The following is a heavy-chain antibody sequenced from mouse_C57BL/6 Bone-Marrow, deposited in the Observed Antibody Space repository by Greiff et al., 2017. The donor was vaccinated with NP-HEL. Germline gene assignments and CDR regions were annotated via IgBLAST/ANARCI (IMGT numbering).Heavy chain of an antibody. V-gene: IGHV5-16*01. CDR3: ARDLDYEMDY. J-gene: IGHJ4*01. CDR1: GFTFSDYY. CDR2: INYDGSST. D-gene: IGHD2-4*01. Sequence: VQLKESEGGLVQPGSSMKLSCTASGFTFSDYYMAWVRQVPEKGLEWVANINYDGSSTYYLDSLKSRFIISRDNAKNILYLQMSSLKSEDTATYYCARDLDYEMDYWGQGTSVTVSS.